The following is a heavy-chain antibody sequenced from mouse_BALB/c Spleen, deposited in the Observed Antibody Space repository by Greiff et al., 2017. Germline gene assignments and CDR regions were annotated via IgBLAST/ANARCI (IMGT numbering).Heavy chain of an antibody. CDR1: GYTFTSYW. Sequence: QVQLQQPGAELVRPGASVKLSCKASGYTFTSYWINWVKQRPGQGLEWIGNISPSDSYTNYNQKFKDKATLTVDKSSSTAYMQLSSPTSEDSAVYYCTRGTTVVDAWFAYWGQGTLVTVSA. CDR3: TRGTTVVDAWFAY. J-gene: IGHJ3*01. V-gene: IGHV1-69*02. CDR2: ISPSDSYT. D-gene: IGHD1-1*01.